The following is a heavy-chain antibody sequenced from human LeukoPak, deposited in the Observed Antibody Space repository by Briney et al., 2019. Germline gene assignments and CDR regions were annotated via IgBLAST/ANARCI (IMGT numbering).Heavy chain of an antibody. CDR2: INSDSGGT. CDR3: ARGRGVVVAAAVIDY. CDR1: GYTFTGYY. D-gene: IGHD2-15*01. J-gene: IGHJ4*02. V-gene: IGHV1-2*02. Sequence: ASVKVSCKASGYTFTGYYIYWVRQAPGQGLEWMGWINSDSGGTNYAQKFQGRVTMTRDTSIGTASMELSRLRSDDTAMYYCARGRGVVVAAAVIDYWGQGTLVTVSS.